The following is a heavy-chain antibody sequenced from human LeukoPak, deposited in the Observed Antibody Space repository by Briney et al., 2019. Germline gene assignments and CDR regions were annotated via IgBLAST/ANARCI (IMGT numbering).Heavy chain of an antibody. D-gene: IGHD3-10*01. J-gene: IGHJ4*02. CDR1: GFTFSSYG. CDR2: IRYDGSNK. Sequence: PGGSLRLSCAASGFTFSSYGMHWVRQAPGKGLEWVAFIRYDGSNKYYADSVKGRFTISRDNSKNTLYLQMNSLRAEDTAVYYCAQEPSYCSGRWLGDYWGQGTLVTVSS. CDR3: AQEPSYCSGRWLGDY. V-gene: IGHV3-30*02.